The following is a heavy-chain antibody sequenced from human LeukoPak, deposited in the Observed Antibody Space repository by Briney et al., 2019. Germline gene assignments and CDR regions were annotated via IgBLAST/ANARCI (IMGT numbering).Heavy chain of an antibody. D-gene: IGHD3-3*01. CDR1: GGTFSIHA. Sequence: SVKVSCKASGGTFSIHAISWVRQAPGQGLEWMGGIIPIFGTPNYAQKFQGRVTITADDSTSTAYMELRSLRSDDTAVYYCARVGPYYDFWSGYSRNYYYYYMDVWGKGTTVTVSS. V-gene: IGHV1-69*13. J-gene: IGHJ6*03. CDR2: IIPIFGTP. CDR3: ARVGPYYDFWSGYSRNYYYYYMDV.